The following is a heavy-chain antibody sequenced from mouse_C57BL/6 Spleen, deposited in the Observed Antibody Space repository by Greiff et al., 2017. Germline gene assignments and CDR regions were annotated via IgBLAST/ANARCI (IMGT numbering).Heavy chain of an antibody. CDR3: ASMVTTYYYAMDY. D-gene: IGHD2-2*01. V-gene: IGHV5-17*01. CDR1: GFTFSDYG. CDR2: ISSGSSTI. Sequence: EVKLVESGGGLVKPGGSLKLSCVASGFTFSDYGMHWVRQAPEKGLEWVAYISSGSSTIYYADTVKGRFTISRDNAKNTLFLQMTSLRSEDTAMYYCASMVTTYYYAMDYWGQGTSVTVSS. J-gene: IGHJ4*01.